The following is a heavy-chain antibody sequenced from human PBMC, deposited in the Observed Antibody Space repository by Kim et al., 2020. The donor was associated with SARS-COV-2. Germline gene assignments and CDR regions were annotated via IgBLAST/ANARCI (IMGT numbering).Heavy chain of an antibody. Sequence: ASVKVSCKASGYTFTSYGISWVRQAPGQGLEWMGWISAYNGNTNYAQKLQGRVTMTTDTSTSTAYMELRSLRSDDTAVYYCARDYVGYYDSSGSDYWGQGTLVTVSS. J-gene: IGHJ4*02. V-gene: IGHV1-18*01. CDR2: ISAYNGNT. CDR1: GYTFTSYG. CDR3: ARDYVGYYDSSGSDY. D-gene: IGHD3-22*01.